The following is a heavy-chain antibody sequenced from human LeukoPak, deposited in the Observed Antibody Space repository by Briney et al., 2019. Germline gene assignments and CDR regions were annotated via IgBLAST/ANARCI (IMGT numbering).Heavy chain of an antibody. CDR2: IYYSGST. V-gene: IGHV4-39*02. CDR1: GGSISSSSYY. D-gene: IGHD3-10*01. Sequence: SETLSLTCIVSGGSISSSSYYWGWIRQPPGKGLEWIGSIYYSGSTYYNPSLKSRVTISVDTSKNQFSLKLSSVTAADTAVYYCARDLFYYGSGTFDHWGQGTLVTVSS. CDR3: ARDLFYYGSGTFDH. J-gene: IGHJ4*02.